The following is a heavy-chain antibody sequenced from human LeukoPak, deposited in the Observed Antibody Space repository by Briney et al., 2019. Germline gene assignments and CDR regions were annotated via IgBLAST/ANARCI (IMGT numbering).Heavy chain of an antibody. V-gene: IGHV3-30*18. Sequence: GGSLRLSCAASGFTFSSYGMHWVRQAPGKGLEWVAVISYDGSNKYYADSVKGRFTISRDNSKNTQYLQMNSLRAEDTAVCYCAKDPGDSFDYWGQGTLVTVSS. J-gene: IGHJ4*02. D-gene: IGHD4-17*01. CDR2: ISYDGSNK. CDR3: AKDPGDSFDY. CDR1: GFTFSSYG.